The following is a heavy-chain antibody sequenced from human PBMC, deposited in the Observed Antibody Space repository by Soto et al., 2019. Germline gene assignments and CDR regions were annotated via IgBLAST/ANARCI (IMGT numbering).Heavy chain of an antibody. V-gene: IGHV4-61*01. CDR2: IYYSGST. Sequence: SETLSLTCTVSGGSVSSGSYYWSWIRQPPGKGLEWIGYIYYSGSTNYNPSLKSRVTISVDTSKNQFSLKLSSVTAADTAVYYCGREAPKGYCSGGSGLHDYYYYSMDVWGQGTTVTVFS. CDR1: GGSVSSGSYY. CDR3: GREAPKGYCSGGSGLHDYYYYSMDV. J-gene: IGHJ6*02. D-gene: IGHD2-15*01.